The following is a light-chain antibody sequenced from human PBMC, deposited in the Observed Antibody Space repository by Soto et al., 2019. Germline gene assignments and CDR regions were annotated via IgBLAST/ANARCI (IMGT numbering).Light chain of an antibody. V-gene: IGKV1-27*01. Sequence: DIQMTQSPSSLSASVGDRVTITCRASQGISNYLAWYQQKPGKVPKLLIYAASTLQSGVPSRFSGSGYGTDFTLTISSLQPEDVATYYWQKYNSAPRTFGQGTKVEIK. CDR3: QKYNSAPRT. CDR1: QGISNY. J-gene: IGKJ1*01. CDR2: AAS.